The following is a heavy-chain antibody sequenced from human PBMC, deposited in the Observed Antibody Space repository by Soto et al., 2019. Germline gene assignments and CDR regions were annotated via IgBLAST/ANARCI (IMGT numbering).Heavy chain of an antibody. V-gene: IGHV1-69*12. CDR1: GDTFTIFA. D-gene: IGHD5-12*01. J-gene: IGHJ4*02. Sequence: QVQLVQSGAEVKKPGSSVKVSCKASGDTFTIFAISWVRQAPGQGLEWMGGIIPTTGTTNYAQRFQGRSTITGDESTGTAYMELSSLKSEDTAVYYCARDLGSGYDPGDYWGQGTLVTVSS. CDR3: ARDLGSGYDPGDY. CDR2: IIPTTGTT.